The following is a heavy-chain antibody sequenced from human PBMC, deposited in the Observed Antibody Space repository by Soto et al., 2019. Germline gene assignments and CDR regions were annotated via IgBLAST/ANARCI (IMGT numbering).Heavy chain of an antibody. CDR3: ARDLKNWYFDL. Sequence: EVQLVESGGGLVQPGGSLRLSCAASGFTFSTYDMHWVRQGTGKNPEWVSAIGFAGDTYYADSVKGRFTISRENVKNSLYLQMSSLRPGDTAVYYCARDLKNWYFDLWGRGTLVTVSS. CDR2: IGFAGDT. V-gene: IGHV3-13*01. J-gene: IGHJ2*01. CDR1: GFTFSTYD.